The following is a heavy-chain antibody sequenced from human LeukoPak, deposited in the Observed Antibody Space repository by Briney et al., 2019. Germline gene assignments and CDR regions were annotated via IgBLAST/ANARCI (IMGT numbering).Heavy chain of an antibody. V-gene: IGHV4-34*01. CDR1: GGSLSCYY. Sequence: PSETLSLTCAVYGGSLSCYYWSWIRQPPEKGLEWIGEINRSGSTNYNPSLKSRVSISVDTSKNQFSLKLSSVTAADTAVYYCARGGFYCGDDCYVDYWGQGTLVTVSS. D-gene: IGHD2-21*02. CDR3: ARGGFYCGDDCYVDY. CDR2: INRSGST. J-gene: IGHJ4*02.